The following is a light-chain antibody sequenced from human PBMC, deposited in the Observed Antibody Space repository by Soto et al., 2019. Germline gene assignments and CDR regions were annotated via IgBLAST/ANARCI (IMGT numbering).Light chain of an antibody. Sequence: QSVLIQPPSASGTPGQRVTVSCSGGSSNIGSYTVNWYQQLPGAAPKLLIYSNSQRPSGVPDRFSASKSGTSASLAISGLQSEDEVEYYCAAWYDSLNGYVFGPGTKLTVL. CDR1: SSNIGSYT. J-gene: IGLJ1*01. V-gene: IGLV1-44*01. CDR3: AAWYDSLNGYV. CDR2: SNS.